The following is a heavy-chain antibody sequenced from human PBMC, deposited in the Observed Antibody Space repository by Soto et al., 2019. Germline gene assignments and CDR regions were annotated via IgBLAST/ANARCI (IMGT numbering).Heavy chain of an antibody. J-gene: IGHJ6*02. Sequence: SVKVSCKASGGTFSSYAISWVRQAPGQGLEWMGGIIPIFGTANYAQKFQGRVTMTTDTSTSTAYMELRSLRSDDTAVYYCARDTRIAVAGKRYYGMDVWGQGTTVTVSS. V-gene: IGHV1-69*05. CDR3: ARDTRIAVAGKRYYGMDV. D-gene: IGHD6-19*01. CDR1: GGTFSSYA. CDR2: IIPIFGTA.